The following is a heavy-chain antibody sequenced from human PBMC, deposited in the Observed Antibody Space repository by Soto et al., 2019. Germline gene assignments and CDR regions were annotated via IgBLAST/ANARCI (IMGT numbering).Heavy chain of an antibody. V-gene: IGHV3-30*03. Sequence: GGSLRLSCAASGFAFSNFGMQWGRQAPGKGLEWVASISYDGNTKKFSDSVKGRFTISRDISSNTLYLQMSSLRSDDTAVYYCARFWGPVTSAVDDFWGQGTLVTVSS. J-gene: IGHJ4*02. CDR2: ISYDGNTK. CDR3: ARFWGPVTSAVDDF. D-gene: IGHD3-16*01. CDR1: GFAFSNFG.